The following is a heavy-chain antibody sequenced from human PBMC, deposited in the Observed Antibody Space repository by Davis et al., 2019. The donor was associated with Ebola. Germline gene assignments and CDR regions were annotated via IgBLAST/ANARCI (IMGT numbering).Heavy chain of an antibody. CDR3: ARDGPDYYGLDV. CDR2: IIPIFGTA. Sequence: SVKVSCKASGGTFSSYAISWVRQAPGQGLEWMGGIIPIFGTANYAQKFQGRVTITADESTSTAYMELSSLRSDDTAVYYCARDGPDYYGLDVWGQGTTVTVSS. V-gene: IGHV1-69*13. J-gene: IGHJ6*02. CDR1: GGTFSSYA.